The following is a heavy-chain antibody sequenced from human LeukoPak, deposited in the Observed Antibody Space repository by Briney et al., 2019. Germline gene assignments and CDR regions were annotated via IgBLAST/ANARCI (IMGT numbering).Heavy chain of an antibody. CDR3: ARDGKEYYDSSGYPNWFAP. J-gene: IGHJ5*02. Sequence: ASVKVSCKASGYTFTGYYMHWVRQAPGQGLEWMGWINPNSGGTNYAQKFQGRVTMTSDTSIGTAYMELSRLRSDDTAVYYCARDGKEYYDSSGYPNWFAPWGQGTLVTVSS. D-gene: IGHD3-22*01. CDR2: INPNSGGT. CDR1: GYTFTGYY. V-gene: IGHV1-2*02.